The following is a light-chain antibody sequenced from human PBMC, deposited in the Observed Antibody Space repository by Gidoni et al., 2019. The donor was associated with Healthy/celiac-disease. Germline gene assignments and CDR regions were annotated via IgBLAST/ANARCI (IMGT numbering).Light chain of an antibody. J-gene: IGLJ2*01. CDR3: AAWDDSLSGVV. CDR1: GSNIGSNY. Sequence: QSVLTQPPSASGTPGQRVTISCSGGGSNIGSNYVYWYQQLPGTAPKLLMSTNNQRPSGVPDRFSGSKSGTSASLAISGLRSEDEADYYCAAWDDSLSGVVFGGGTKLTVL. V-gene: IGLV1-47*02. CDR2: TNN.